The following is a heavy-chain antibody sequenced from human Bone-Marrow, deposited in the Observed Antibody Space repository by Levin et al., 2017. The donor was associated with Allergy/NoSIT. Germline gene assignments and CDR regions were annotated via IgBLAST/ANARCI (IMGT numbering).Heavy chain of an antibody. CDR3: TRGPRQYQLLTSFDY. CDR1: GASITDYY. CDR2: IYSSGKS. V-gene: IGHV4-59*01. Sequence: SETLSLTCTVSGASITDYYYNWVRQPPGKGLEWIGFIYSSGKSNSKPSLTSRVTMSVDTSKHQFSLNLSSVTAADTAVYSCTRGPRQYQLLTSFDYWGQGTLVTVSS. J-gene: IGHJ4*02. D-gene: IGHD2-2*01.